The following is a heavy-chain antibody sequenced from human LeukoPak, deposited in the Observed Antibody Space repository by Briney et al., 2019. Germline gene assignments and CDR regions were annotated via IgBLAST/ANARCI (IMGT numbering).Heavy chain of an antibody. V-gene: IGHV3-23*01. Sequence: SGGSLRLSCAASGFTFYSYTMSWVRQGPGKGLEWVSTISNSGGTTYYADSVKGRFTISRDNAKNTLYLQMSSLRAEGTAMYYCTKSALREYSAPGASDIWGQGKMVTVSS. CDR2: ISNSGGTT. CDR1: GFTFYSYT. D-gene: IGHD4-11*01. J-gene: IGHJ3*02. CDR3: TKSALREYSAPGASDI.